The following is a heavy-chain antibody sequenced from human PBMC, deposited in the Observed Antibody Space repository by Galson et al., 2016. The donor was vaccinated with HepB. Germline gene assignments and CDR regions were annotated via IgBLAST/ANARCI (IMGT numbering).Heavy chain of an antibody. CDR2: ISGSGVST. V-gene: IGHV3-23*01. D-gene: IGHD2-2*01. CDR1: GVSFSSYA. Sequence: SLRLSCAASGVSFSSYAMSWVRQAPGKGLEWVSAISGSGVSTYYADSLKGRFTISRDNSKNTLYLQMNSLRVDDTAVYYCAKGKGEVPARYYHYGMDIWGQGTTVTVSS. CDR3: AKGKGEVPARYYHYGMDI. J-gene: IGHJ6*02.